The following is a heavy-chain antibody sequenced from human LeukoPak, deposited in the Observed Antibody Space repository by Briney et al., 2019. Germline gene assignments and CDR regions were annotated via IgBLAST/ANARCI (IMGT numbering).Heavy chain of an antibody. CDR3: ARVTHIGGDYYYGMDV. V-gene: IGHV1-46*01. D-gene: IGHD2-21*01. CDR2: INPSGGST. CDR1: GYTFTSYY. J-gene: IGHJ6*02. Sequence: ASVKVSCKASGYTFTSYYMHWVRQAPGQGLEWMGIINPSGGSTSYAQKFQGRVTITADESTSTAYMELSSLRSEDTAVYYCARVTHIGGDYYYGMDVWGQGTTVTVSS.